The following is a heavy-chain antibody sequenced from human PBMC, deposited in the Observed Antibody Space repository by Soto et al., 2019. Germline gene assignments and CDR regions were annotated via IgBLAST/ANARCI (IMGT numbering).Heavy chain of an antibody. CDR1: GYTFTGYY. V-gene: IGHV1-2*04. CDR3: ARGPHDSSTDPFDI. J-gene: IGHJ3*02. D-gene: IGHD6-13*01. CDR2: INPNSGGT. Sequence: ASVKVSCKASGYTFTGYYMHWVRQAPGQGLEWMGWINPNSGGTNYAQKFQGWVTMTGDTSISTAYMELSRLRSDDTAVYYCARGPHDSSTDPFDIWGQGTMVTVSS.